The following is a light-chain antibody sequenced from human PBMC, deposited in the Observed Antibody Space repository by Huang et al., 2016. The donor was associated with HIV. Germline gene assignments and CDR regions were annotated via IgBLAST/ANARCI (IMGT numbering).Light chain of an antibody. CDR2: GTS. CDR3: QQYNNWPPLT. Sequence: EIVMTQSPATLSVSPGERATLSCRASQSVSTNLAWYQQKAGQAPRLLMYGTSTRATVVPARFSGSGSGTEFTLTISSLQSEDFAVYYCQQYNNWPPLTSGGGTRVEIK. CDR1: QSVSTN. V-gene: IGKV3-15*01. J-gene: IGKJ4*01.